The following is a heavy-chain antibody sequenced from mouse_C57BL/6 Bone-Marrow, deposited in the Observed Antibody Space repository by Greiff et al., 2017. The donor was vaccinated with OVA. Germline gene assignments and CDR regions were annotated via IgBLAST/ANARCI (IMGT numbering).Heavy chain of an antibody. CDR1: GYAFTNYL. Sequence: QVQLQQSGAELVRPGTSVKVSCKASGYAFTNYLIEWVKQRPGQGLEWIGVINPGSGGTNYNEKFKGKATLTADKSSSTAYMQLSSLTSEDSAVYFCARLDDYGSSPYYFDYWGQGTTLTVSS. CDR3: ARLDDYGSSPYYFDY. V-gene: IGHV1-54*01. J-gene: IGHJ2*01. D-gene: IGHD1-1*01. CDR2: INPGSGGT.